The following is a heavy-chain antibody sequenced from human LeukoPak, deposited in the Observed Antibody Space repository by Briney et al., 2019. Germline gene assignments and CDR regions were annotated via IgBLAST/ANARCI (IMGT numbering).Heavy chain of an antibody. Sequence: SVKVSCKASGGTFSSYAVSWVRQAPGQGLEWMGRIIPILGIANYAQKFQGRVTITADKSTSTAYMELSSLRSEDTAVYYCARDSHCGGDCYSDYWGQGTLVTVSS. CDR1: GGTFSSYA. J-gene: IGHJ4*02. V-gene: IGHV1-69*04. D-gene: IGHD2-21*02. CDR2: IIPILGIA. CDR3: ARDSHCGGDCYSDY.